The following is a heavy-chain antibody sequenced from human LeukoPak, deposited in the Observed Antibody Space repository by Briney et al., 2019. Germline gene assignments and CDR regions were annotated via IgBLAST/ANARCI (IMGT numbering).Heavy chain of an antibody. CDR2: ISGSGGST. CDR3: AKSYDYGDTLIDY. CDR1: GFPFSSYA. D-gene: IGHD4-17*01. V-gene: IGHV3-23*01. J-gene: IGHJ4*02. Sequence: PGGSLRLSCAASGFPFSSYAMSWVRQAPGKGLEWVSAISGSGGSTYYADSVKGRFTISRDNSKNTLYLQMNSLRAEDTAVYYCAKSYDYGDTLIDYWGQGTLVTVSS.